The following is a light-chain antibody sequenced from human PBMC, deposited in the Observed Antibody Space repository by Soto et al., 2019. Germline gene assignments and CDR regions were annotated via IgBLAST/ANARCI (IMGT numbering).Light chain of an antibody. CDR2: KAS. V-gene: IGKV1-5*03. CDR1: QSISSW. Sequence: DIQMTQSPSTLSASVGDRVTITCRASQSISSWLAWYQQKPGEAPKLLIYKASSLESGVPSRFSGSGSGTEFTLTISSLQPDDFAVYYCQVYNRGPPITFGQGTRLEMK. CDR3: QVYNRGPPIT. J-gene: IGKJ5*01.